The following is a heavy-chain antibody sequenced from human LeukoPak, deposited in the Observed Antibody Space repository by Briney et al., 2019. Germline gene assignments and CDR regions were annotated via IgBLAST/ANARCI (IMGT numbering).Heavy chain of an antibody. Sequence: ASVKVSCKASGYTFTGYYMHLVRQAPGQGLEWMGRINPNSGGTNYAQKFQGRVTMTRDTSINTAYMDLSRLRSDDTAVYYCVRGRNSVYYFNVVAPSYFDYWGQGTLVTVSS. D-gene: IGHD3-22*01. J-gene: IGHJ4*02. V-gene: IGHV1-2*06. CDR3: VRGRNSVYYFNVVAPSYFDY. CDR2: INPNSGGT. CDR1: GYTFTGYY.